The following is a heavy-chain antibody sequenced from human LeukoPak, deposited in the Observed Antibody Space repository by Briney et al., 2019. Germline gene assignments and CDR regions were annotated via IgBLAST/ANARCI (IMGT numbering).Heavy chain of an antibody. CDR3: AKDHIVAVVAATLLFDY. CDR2: ISGSGGST. J-gene: IGHJ4*02. V-gene: IGHV3-23*01. Sequence: PGGSLRLSCAASGFTFSSYAMSWVRQAPGKGLEWVSAISGSGGSTYYADSVKGRFTISRDNSKNTLYLQMNSLRAEDTAVYYCAKDHIVAVVAATLLFDYWGQGTLVTVSS. CDR1: GFTFSSYA. D-gene: IGHD2-15*01.